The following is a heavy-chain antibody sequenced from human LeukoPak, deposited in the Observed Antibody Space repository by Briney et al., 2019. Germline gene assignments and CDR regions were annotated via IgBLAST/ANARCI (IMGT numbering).Heavy chain of an antibody. CDR2: IYPGDSHT. CDR1: GYTFTNYW. J-gene: IGHJ4*02. D-gene: IGHD2-2*01. Sequence: VESPKISCKGSGYTFTNYWIGWVRQMPGKGLEWMGIIYPGDSHTRYSPSFQGQVTISADKSISTAFLQWSSLKASDTAMYFCARFSVVVPAAMPSNCGQGTLVTVSS. CDR3: ARFSVVVPAAMPSN. V-gene: IGHV5-51*01.